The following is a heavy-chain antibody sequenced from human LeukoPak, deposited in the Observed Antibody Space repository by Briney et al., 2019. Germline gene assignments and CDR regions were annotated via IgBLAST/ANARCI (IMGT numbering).Heavy chain of an antibody. J-gene: IGHJ6*03. D-gene: IGHD4-11*01. CDR2: IKQDGSEK. Sequence: GGSLRLSCAASGFTFSSYWMSWVRQAPGKGLEWVAHIKQDGSEKYYVDSVKGRFTISRDNAKNSLYLQMNSLRAEDTAVYYCAKRVAQYSNLYYYYYMDVWGKGTTVTVSS. CDR3: AKRVAQYSNLYYYYYMDV. V-gene: IGHV3-7*03. CDR1: GFTFSSYW.